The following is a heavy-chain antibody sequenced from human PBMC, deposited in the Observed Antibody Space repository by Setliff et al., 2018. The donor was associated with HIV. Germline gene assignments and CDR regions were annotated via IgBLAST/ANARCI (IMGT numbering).Heavy chain of an antibody. D-gene: IGHD3-10*01. CDR1: GYTFTGYF. J-gene: IGHJ3*02. CDR3: ARVSSFNKIIREAFDI. Sequence: ASVKVSCKASGYTFTGYFIHWVRQAPGQGLEWMGQINPNRGDTKSHHKFADRLIMSRDTSLTTVYMELTSLRSDDTAVYYCARVSSFNKIIREAFDICGQGTLVTVSS. CDR2: INPNRGDT. V-gene: IGHV1-2*06.